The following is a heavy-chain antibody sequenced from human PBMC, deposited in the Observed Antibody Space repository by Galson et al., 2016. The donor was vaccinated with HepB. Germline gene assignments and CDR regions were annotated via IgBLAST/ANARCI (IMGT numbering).Heavy chain of an antibody. V-gene: IGHV3-9*01. J-gene: IGHJ6*04. Sequence: SLRLSCAASGFTFDDYAMHWVRRAPGKGLEWVSGISWNSGTINYADSVRGRFTISRDNAKNSLFLQMDSLRGEDTALYYCAKEKGPYFYAMDVWGKGTTVTVSS. CDR2: ISWNSGTI. CDR1: GFTFDDYA. CDR3: AKEKGPYFYAMDV.